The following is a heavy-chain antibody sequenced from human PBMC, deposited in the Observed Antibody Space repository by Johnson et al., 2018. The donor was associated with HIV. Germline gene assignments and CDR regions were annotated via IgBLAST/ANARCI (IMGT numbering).Heavy chain of an antibody. CDR1: GFTFSNYA. CDR2: IRYDGNNK. D-gene: IGHD1-26*01. V-gene: IGHV3-30*02. Sequence: VQLVESGGGVVQPGGSLRLSCAASGFTFSNYAMHWVRQAPGKGLGWLAFIRYDGNNKYYADSVKGGLPTSRDKSNNTLYLQMISLRAEDTAVYYCARVMDSGSYYPGNAFDIWGQGTMVTVSS. CDR3: ARVMDSGSYYPGNAFDI. J-gene: IGHJ3*02.